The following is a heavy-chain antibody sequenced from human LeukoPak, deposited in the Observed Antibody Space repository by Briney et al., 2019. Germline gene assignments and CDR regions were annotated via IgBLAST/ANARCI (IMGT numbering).Heavy chain of an antibody. D-gene: IGHD6-19*01. CDR2: IWYDGSNK. J-gene: IGHJ4*02. Sequence: GGSLRLSCAASGFTFSSYGMHWVRQAPGKGLEWVAVIWYDGSNKYYADSVKGRFTISRDNSKNTLYLQMNSLRAEDTAVYYCARDRRSGHSSVWYNPLDYWGQGTLVTVSS. CDR1: GFTFSSYG. V-gene: IGHV3-33*01. CDR3: ARDRRSGHSSVWYNPLDY.